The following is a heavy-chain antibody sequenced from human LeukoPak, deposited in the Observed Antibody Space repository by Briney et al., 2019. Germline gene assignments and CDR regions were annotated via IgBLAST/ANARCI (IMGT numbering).Heavy chain of an antibody. J-gene: IGHJ6*02. D-gene: IGHD6-19*01. Sequence: GASVKVSCKASGYTFTSYDINWVRQATGQGLEWMGWMNPNSGNTGYAQKFQGRVTMTRNTSISTAYMELSSLRSEDTAVYYCAIVGQWLVRVPANTDYYYGMDVWGQGTTVTVSS. CDR1: GYTFTSYD. CDR2: MNPNSGNT. CDR3: AIVGQWLVRVPANTDYYYGMDV. V-gene: IGHV1-8*01.